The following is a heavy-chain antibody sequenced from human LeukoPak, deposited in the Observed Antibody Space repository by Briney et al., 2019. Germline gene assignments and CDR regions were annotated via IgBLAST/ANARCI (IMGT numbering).Heavy chain of an antibody. J-gene: IGHJ6*03. Sequence: ASVKVSCKASGYTFTAHYLHWVRQAPGQGLEWMAWINHNSGGTKYAEKFQGRVTVTRDTSTSTAYYCARGTDYGDYGGTWFYYYYMDVWGEGTTVTVS. V-gene: IGHV1-2*02. D-gene: IGHD4-17*01. CDR3: YYYYMDV. CDR2: INHNSGGT. CDR1: GYTFTAHY.